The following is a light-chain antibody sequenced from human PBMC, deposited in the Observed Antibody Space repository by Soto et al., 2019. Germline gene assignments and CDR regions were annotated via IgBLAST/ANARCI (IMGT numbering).Light chain of an antibody. V-gene: IGKV1-33*01. CDR1: QDIGNF. Sequence: DIQMTQSPSSLSASVGDRVTITCQASQDIGNFLNWYQQKPGKAPKLLIYDASNLETGVPSRFRGSGSWTDFTSAISSLQPEYIAPYYWQQDDNLPPFAFGPGTKVDIK. J-gene: IGKJ3*01. CDR2: DAS. CDR3: QQDDNLPPFA.